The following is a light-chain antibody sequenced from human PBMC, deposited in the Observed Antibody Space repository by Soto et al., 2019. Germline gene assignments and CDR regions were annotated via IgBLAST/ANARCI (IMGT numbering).Light chain of an antibody. CDR2: GAS. V-gene: IGKV3-20*01. Sequence: EIVLTQSPGTLSLSPGARATLSCRASQSVSSSYLAWYQQKPGQAPRLLIYGASSRATGIPDRFSGSGSGTDFTLSISRLEPVDVAVYYGQQYGCSPRASTFGQGTKLEIK. J-gene: IGKJ2*01. CDR3: QQYGCSPRAST. CDR1: QSVSSSY.